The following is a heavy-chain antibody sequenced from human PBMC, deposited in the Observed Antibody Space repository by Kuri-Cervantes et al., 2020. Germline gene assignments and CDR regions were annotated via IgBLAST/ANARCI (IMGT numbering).Heavy chain of an antibody. CDR1: GFTFSDYY. CDR2: GSSGSTM. CDR3: ARALRAPMSPPLMDV. V-gene: IGHV3-11*01. J-gene: IGHJ6*04. Sequence: GESLKISCAASGFTFSDYYMSWIRQAPGKGLEYISGSSGSTMYYADSVKGRFTISMYNAKNSLYLQMNSLRAEDTAVYYCARALRAPMSPPLMDVWGKGTTVTVSS.